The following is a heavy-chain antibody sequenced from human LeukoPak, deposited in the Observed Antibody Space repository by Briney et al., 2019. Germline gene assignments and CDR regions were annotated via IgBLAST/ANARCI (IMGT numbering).Heavy chain of an antibody. V-gene: IGHV4-39*01. D-gene: IGHD3-10*01. J-gene: IGHJ4*02. Sequence: SETLSLTCTVSGGSISSSSYYWGWIRQPPGKGLEWIGSIYYSGSTYYNPSLKSRVTISVDTSKNQFSLKLSPVTAADTAVYYCARQTQLLWFGELMNYFDYWGQGTLVTVSS. CDR2: IYYSGST. CDR1: GGSISSSSYY. CDR3: ARQTQLLWFGELMNYFDY.